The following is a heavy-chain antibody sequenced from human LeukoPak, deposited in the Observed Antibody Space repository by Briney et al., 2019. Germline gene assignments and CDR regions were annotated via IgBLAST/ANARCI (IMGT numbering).Heavy chain of an antibody. CDR3: ARMVFGGEGYYYGMDV. CDR2: IYSGGST. CDR1: GFTVSSNY. J-gene: IGHJ6*02. Sequence: GGSLRLSCAASGFTVSSNYMSWVRQAPGKGLEWVSVIYSGGSTYYADSVKGRFTISRDNSKNTLYLQMNSLRAEDTAVYYCARMVFGGEGYYYGMDVWGQGTTVTVSS. V-gene: IGHV3-66*02. D-gene: IGHD2-21*01.